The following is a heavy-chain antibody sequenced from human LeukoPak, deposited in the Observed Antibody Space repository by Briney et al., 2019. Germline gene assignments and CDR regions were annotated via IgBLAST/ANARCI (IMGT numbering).Heavy chain of an antibody. CDR3: AKGVSYYGSGSYYQADY. V-gene: IGHV3-23*01. CDR2: ISGSGGST. J-gene: IGHJ4*02. CDR1: GFTFSSYA. Sequence: GGSLRLSCAASGFTFSSYAMSWARQAPGKGLEWVSAISGSGGSTYYADSVKGRFTISRDNSKNTLYLQMNSLRAEDTAVYYCAKGVSYYGSGSYYQADYWGQGTLVTVSS. D-gene: IGHD3-10*01.